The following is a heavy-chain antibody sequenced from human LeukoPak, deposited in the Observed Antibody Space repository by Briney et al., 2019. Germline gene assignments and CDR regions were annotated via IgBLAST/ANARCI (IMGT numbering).Heavy chain of an antibody. J-gene: IGHJ4*02. CDR3: ANSLRLTTAING. D-gene: IGHD3-16*01. CDR1: GFTFSSYW. CDR2: IKQDGGEK. V-gene: IGHV3-7*01. Sequence: PGGSLRLSCAAAGFTFSSYWMSWVRQAPGKGLEWVANIKQDGGEKYYVDSVKGRFTTSRDNAKNSLYLQMKSMRAEETAVYYCANSLRLTTAINGWGQGTLVTVSS.